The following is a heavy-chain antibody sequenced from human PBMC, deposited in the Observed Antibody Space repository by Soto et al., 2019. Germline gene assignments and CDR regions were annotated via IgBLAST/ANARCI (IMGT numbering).Heavy chain of an antibody. CDR1: GFTFSRYD. CDR2: IGTSGDT. V-gene: IGHV3-13*04. D-gene: IGHD6-6*01. CDR3: ARGALGFDP. J-gene: IGHJ5*02. Sequence: EVQVVESGGGLVQPGGSLRLSCAASGFTFSRYDMHWVRQATGRGLEWVSGIGTSGDTYYAGSVKGRFTISSENAKNSVYLQMTSLSAGDTAVYYCARGALGFDPWGQGTLVAVSS.